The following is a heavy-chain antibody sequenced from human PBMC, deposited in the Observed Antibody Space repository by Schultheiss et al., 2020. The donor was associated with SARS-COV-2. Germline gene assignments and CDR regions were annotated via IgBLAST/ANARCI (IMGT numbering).Heavy chain of an antibody. J-gene: IGHJ4*02. V-gene: IGHV3-NL1*01. Sequence: GGSLRLSCAASGFTFSSYGMHWVRQAPGKGLELVSVIYSGGSTYYADSVKGRFTISRDNSKNTLYLQMNSLRAEDTAVYYCARAAYRDYQPLLFPFDYWGQGTLVTVSS. CDR1: GFTFSSYG. D-gene: IGHD2-21*02. CDR2: IYSGGST. CDR3: ARAAYRDYQPLLFPFDY.